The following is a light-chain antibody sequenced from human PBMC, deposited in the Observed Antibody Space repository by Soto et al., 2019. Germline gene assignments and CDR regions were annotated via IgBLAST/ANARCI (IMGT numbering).Light chain of an antibody. J-gene: IGLJ1*01. CDR2: EVS. CDR1: SSDVGGYNS. Sequence: QSVLTQPASVSVSPGQSITVSCTGTSSDVGGYNSVSWYQQHPGKPPKLIIYEVSNRPSGVSDRFSGSKSGNTASLTISGLQAEDEADYYCSSYTSTSSYVFATGTKV. CDR3: SSYTSTSSYV. V-gene: IGLV2-14*03.